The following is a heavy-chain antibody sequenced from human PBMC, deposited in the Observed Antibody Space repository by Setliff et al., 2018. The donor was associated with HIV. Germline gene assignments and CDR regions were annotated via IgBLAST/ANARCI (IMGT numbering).Heavy chain of an antibody. J-gene: IGHJ4*02. Sequence: SETLSLTCTVSGGSISSSSYYWGWIRQPPGKGLEWIGSIYYSGSTYYNPSLKSRVTISVDTSKNQFSLKLSSVTAADTAVYYCARVGYYYDSSGYIFWGQGTPVTVSS. D-gene: IGHD3-22*01. CDR2: IYYSGST. V-gene: IGHV4-39*07. CDR1: GGSISSSSYY. CDR3: ARVGYYYDSSGYIF.